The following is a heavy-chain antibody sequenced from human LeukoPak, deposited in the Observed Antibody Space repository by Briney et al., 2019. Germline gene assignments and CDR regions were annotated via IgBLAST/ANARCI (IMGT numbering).Heavy chain of an antibody. CDR1: GRSISSSSYS. CDR2: IYYSGST. Sequence: SETLSLTCTVSGRSISSSSYSWGWIRQPPGKGLEWIGSIYYSGSTYYNPSLKSRVTISVDTSKNQFPLKLSSVTAADTAVYYCARRAFGVVIIPVPDFDYWGQGTLVTVSS. V-gene: IGHV4-39*01. CDR3: ARRAFGVVIIPVPDFDY. D-gene: IGHD3-3*01. J-gene: IGHJ4*02.